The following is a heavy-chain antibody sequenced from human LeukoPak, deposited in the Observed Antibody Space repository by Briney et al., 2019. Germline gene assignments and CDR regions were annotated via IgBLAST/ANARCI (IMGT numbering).Heavy chain of an antibody. J-gene: IGHJ6*03. V-gene: IGHV3-23*01. D-gene: IGHD5-12*01. CDR3: AKAYSGYDFLYYYYYMDV. CDR2: ISGSGGST. CDR1: GFTFSSYA. Sequence: GGSLRLSCAASGFTFSSYAMSWVRQAPGKGLEWVSAISGSGGSTYYADSVKGRFTISRDNSKNTLYLQMNSLRAEDTAVYYCAKAYSGYDFLYYYYYMDVWGKGTTVTVSS.